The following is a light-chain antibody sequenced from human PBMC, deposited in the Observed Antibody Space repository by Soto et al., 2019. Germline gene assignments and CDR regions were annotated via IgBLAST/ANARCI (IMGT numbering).Light chain of an antibody. J-gene: IGLJ3*02. V-gene: IGLV6-57*04. CDR3: QSFDSTSVV. Sequence: FMLTQPHSVSESPGKTVTISCTRSGGSIANHYVQWYQQRPGSAPTTVIYEDNQSPSGVPDRFSGSIDSSSNSASLTLSGLKTEDEADYYCQSFDSTSVVFGGGTKLTVL. CDR2: EDN. CDR1: GGSIANHY.